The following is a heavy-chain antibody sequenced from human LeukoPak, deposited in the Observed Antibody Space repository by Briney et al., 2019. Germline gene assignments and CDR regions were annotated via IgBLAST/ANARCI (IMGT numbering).Heavy chain of an antibody. J-gene: IGHJ4*02. CDR2: LIGSDGST. V-gene: IGHV3-23*01. CDR1: GFTFSSYA. Sequence: GGSLRLSCAASGFTFSSYAMSWVRQAPGKGLEWVSALIGSDGSTYYADSVKGRFTISRDNSKNTLYLQMNSLRAEDTAVYYCAKVPYCGGDCYYFDYWGQGTLVTVSS. CDR3: AKVPYCGGDCYYFDY. D-gene: IGHD2-21*02.